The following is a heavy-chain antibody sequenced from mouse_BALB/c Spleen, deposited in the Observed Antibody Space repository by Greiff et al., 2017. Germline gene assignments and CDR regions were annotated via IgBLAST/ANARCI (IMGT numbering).Heavy chain of an antibody. CDR1: GFSLTSYG. Sequence: VKVVESGPGLVAPSQSLSITCTVSGFSLTSYGVHWVRQPPGKGLEWLGVIWAGGSTNYNSALMSRLSISKDNSKSQVFLKMNSLQTDDTAMYYCARVTTVVARAMDYWGQGTSVTVSS. CDR3: ARVTTVVARAMDY. J-gene: IGHJ4*01. V-gene: IGHV2-9*02. D-gene: IGHD1-1*01. CDR2: IWAGGST.